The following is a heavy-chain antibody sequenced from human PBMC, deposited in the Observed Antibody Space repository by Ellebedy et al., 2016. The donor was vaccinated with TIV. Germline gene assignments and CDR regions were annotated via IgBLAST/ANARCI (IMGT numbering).Heavy chain of an antibody. CDR2: INEDGSEK. CDR3: AKRRNFAD. CDR1: GFTFSNVW. J-gene: IGHJ4*02. V-gene: IGHV3-7*03. Sequence: GEFLKISCAASGFTFSNVWMSWARQAPGKGPEWVASINEDGSEKRYVDSVKGRFTISRDNAKKSLYLQMNSLRDEDTAVYYCAKRRNFADWGQGTLVTVSS. D-gene: IGHD3-9*01.